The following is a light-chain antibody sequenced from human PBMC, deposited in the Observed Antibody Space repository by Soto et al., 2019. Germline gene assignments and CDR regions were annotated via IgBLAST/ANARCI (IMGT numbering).Light chain of an antibody. CDR3: QQYYNWRAIT. CDR2: GAS. Sequence: EIVLTQSPGTLSLSQGERATLSCRASQSVSSTYFAWYQQKPGQAPRLLIYGASSRATGIPARFSGSGSGTEFTLSISRLQSEDFALYHCQQYYNWRAITFGQGTRLEIK. V-gene: IGKV3-20*01. J-gene: IGKJ5*01. CDR1: QSVSSTY.